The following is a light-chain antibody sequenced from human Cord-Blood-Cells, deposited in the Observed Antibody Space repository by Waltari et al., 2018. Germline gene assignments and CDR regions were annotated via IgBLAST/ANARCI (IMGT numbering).Light chain of an antibody. V-gene: IGKV4-1*01. Sequence: DIVMTQSPDSLAGSLGEWATINCKSSQSVLYSSNNKNYLAWYQQKPGQPPKLLIYWASTRESGVPDRFSGSGSGTDFTLTISSLQAEDVAVYYCQQYYSTPFTFGPGTKVDIK. J-gene: IGKJ3*01. CDR3: QQYYSTPFT. CDR2: WAS. CDR1: QSVLYSSNNKNY.